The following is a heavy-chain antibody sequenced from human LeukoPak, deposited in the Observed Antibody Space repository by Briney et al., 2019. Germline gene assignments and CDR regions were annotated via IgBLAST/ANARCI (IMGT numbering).Heavy chain of an antibody. CDR1: GFTFSSYA. V-gene: IGHV3-23*01. D-gene: IGHD3-16*02. CDR3: AKGGGLRAGGSYRIDY. CDR2: ISGSGGNT. J-gene: IGHJ4*02. Sequence: PGGSLRLSCAASGFTFSSYAMSWVRQAPGKGLEWVSSISGSGGNTNYADSVQGPFTFSRDNSKNTLYLQMNSLRAEDTAVYYCAKGGGLRAGGSYRIDYWGQGTLVTVSS.